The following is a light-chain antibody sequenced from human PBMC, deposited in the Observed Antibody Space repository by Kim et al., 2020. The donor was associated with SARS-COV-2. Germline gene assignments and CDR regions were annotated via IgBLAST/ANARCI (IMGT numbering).Light chain of an antibody. Sequence: GQSLTCSCTGTSSGVGGYNYVSWYQQHPGKAPNLMIYDVSKRPSGVSNRFSGSKSGNTASLTISGLQAEDEADYYCSSYTSSPSYVFGTGTKVTVL. V-gene: IGLV2-14*04. J-gene: IGLJ1*01. CDR1: SSGVGGYNY. CDR2: DVS. CDR3: SSYTSSPSYV.